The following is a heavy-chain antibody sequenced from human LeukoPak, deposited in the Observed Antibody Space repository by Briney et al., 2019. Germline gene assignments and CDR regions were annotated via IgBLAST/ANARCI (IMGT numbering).Heavy chain of an antibody. Sequence: GGSLRLSCAASGFTFSSYWMSWVRQAPGKGLEWVANIKQDGSEKYYVDSVKGRFTISRDNAKNSLYLQMNSLRAEDTALYYCAKDMVGAIRIAFDIWGQGTMVTVSS. D-gene: IGHD1-26*01. J-gene: IGHJ3*02. CDR1: GFTFSSYW. CDR3: AKDMVGAIRIAFDI. V-gene: IGHV3-7*03. CDR2: IKQDGSEK.